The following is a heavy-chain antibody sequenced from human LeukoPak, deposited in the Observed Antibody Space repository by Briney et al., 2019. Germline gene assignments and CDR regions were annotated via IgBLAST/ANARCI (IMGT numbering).Heavy chain of an antibody. D-gene: IGHD5-18*01. J-gene: IGHJ4*02. V-gene: IGHV3-64D*06. CDR3: LETDVDTAR. CDR2: TSSNGGST. CDR1: GFTFSSYA. Sequence: GGSLRLSCSASGFTFSSYAMHWVRQAPGKGLEYVSATSSNGGSTYYADSVKGRFTISRDNSKNTLYLQMSSLRAEDTAMYYCLETDVDTARWGQGTLVTVSS.